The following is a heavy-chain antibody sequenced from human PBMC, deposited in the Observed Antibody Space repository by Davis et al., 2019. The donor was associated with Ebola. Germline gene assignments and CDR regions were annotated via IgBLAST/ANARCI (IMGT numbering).Heavy chain of an antibody. CDR3: AKDTSNVWFDV. CDR2: FGTVGDT. V-gene: IGHV3-23*01. J-gene: IGHJ3*01. D-gene: IGHD6-19*01. CDR1: GFIFRNYV. Sequence: GESLKISCETSGFIFRNYVMSWVRQAPGKGLEWVSTFGTVGDTYYADSVKGRFTISRDNSKNTLHLQMNSLRVEDTAIYYCAKDTSNVWFDVWGQGTMVTVSS.